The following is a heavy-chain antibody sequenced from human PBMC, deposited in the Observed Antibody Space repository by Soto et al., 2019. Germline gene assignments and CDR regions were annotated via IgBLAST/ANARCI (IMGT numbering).Heavy chain of an antibody. V-gene: IGHV3-7*03. CDR2: IKQDGSEK. Sequence: RLSCAASGFTFSSYWMSWVRQAPGKGLEWVANIKQDGSEKYYVDSVKGRFTISRDNAKNSLYLQMNSLRAEDTAVYYCARDKGGYDFWSGWPVFDYWGQGTLVTVSS. J-gene: IGHJ4*02. CDR1: GFTFSSYW. CDR3: ARDKGGYDFWSGWPVFDY. D-gene: IGHD3-3*01.